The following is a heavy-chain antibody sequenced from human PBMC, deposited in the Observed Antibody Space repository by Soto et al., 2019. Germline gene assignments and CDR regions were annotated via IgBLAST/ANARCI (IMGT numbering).Heavy chain of an antibody. J-gene: IGHJ4*02. D-gene: IGHD5-18*01. CDR1: GGSISSGDHY. V-gene: IGHV4-30-4*01. CDR2: IYYSGSS. Sequence: SETLSLTCTVSGGSISSGDHYWSWIRQPPGKGLEWIGYIYYSGSSYYNPSLKSRVTVSLDTSKNQFSLKLNSVTAADTAVYYCARRRPDTAMVTSDYWGQGTLVTVYS. CDR3: ARRRPDTAMVTSDY.